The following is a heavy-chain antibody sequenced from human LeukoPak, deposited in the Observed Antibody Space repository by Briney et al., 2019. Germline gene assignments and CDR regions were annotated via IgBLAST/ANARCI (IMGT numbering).Heavy chain of an antibody. J-gene: IGHJ4*02. D-gene: IGHD3-10*01. CDR3: XRNRXGSGSYLEDY. Sequence: EASVKVSCKASGYTFTGYHMHWVRQAPGQGLEWMGWINPNSGGTNYAQKFQGRVTMTRDTSISTAYMELSRLRSDDTAVYYCXRNRXGSGSYLEDYWGQGTLVTVSS. CDR1: GYTFTGYH. V-gene: IGHV1-2*02. CDR2: INPNSGGT.